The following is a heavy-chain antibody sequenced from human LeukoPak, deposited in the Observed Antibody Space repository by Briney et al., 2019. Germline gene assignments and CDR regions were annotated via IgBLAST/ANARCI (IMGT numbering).Heavy chain of an antibody. V-gene: IGHV4-61*01. CDR3: ARRGYSSGYFDY. CDR1: GGSFISGSYS. Sequence: PSETLSLTCTVSGGSFISGSYSWSWIRQPPGKGLEWIGYIYYSGSTNYNPSLKSRVTISVDTSKNQFSLKLSSVIAADTAVYYCARRGYSSGYFDYWGQETLVTISS. D-gene: IGHD5-18*01. J-gene: IGHJ4*02. CDR2: IYYSGST.